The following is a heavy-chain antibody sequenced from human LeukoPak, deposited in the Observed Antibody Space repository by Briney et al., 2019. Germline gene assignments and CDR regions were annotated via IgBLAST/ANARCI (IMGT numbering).Heavy chain of an antibody. V-gene: IGHV3-30*04. CDR1: GFTFSSYA. Sequence: GGSLRLSCAASGFTFSSYAMHWVRQAPGKGLEWVAVISYDGSNKYYADSVKGRFTISRDNSKNTLYLQMHSLRAEDTAVYYCARNAGLDYWGQGILVTVSS. CDR2: ISYDGSNK. D-gene: IGHD2-8*01. CDR3: ARNAGLDY. J-gene: IGHJ4*02.